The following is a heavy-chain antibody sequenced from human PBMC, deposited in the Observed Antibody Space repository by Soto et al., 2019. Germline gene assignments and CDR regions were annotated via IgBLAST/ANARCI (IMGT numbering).Heavy chain of an antibody. CDR3: ARVRGYCSSTSCYGPFDY. D-gene: IGHD2-2*01. V-gene: IGHV4-59*01. Sequence: SETLSLTCTVSGGSISSYYWSWIRQPPGKGLEWIGYIYYSGSTNYNPSLKSRVTISVDTSKNQFSLKLSSVTAADTAVYYCARVRGYCSSTSCYGPFDYWGQGTLVTVS. CDR2: IYYSGST. CDR1: GGSISSYY. J-gene: IGHJ4*02.